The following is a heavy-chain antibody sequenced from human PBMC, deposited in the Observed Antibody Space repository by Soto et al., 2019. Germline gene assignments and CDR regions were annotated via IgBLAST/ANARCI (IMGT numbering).Heavy chain of an antibody. D-gene: IGHD3-10*01. Sequence: QVRLLESGPEMVKPSGTLSLTCTVSGDSIRSDDSFWGWIRRPPGQGLEWVGTISHKGDTFYNPPLDRRHTKSLDASNNQFPLRLTSVTAADAGGYFWARQVRGPIPHYGWLSPVTSWGQGTQVTVSS. CDR3: ARQVRGPIPHYGWLSPVTS. V-gene: IGHV4-39*01. CDR2: ISHKGDT. CDR1: GDSIRSDDSF. J-gene: IGHJ5*02.